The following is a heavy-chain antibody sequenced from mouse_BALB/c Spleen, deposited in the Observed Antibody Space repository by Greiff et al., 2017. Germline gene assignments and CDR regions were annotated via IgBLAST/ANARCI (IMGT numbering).Heavy chain of an antibody. CDR2: IWGGGST. Sequence: VQVVESGPGLVAPSQSLSITCTVSGFSLTDYGVSWIRQPPGKGLEWLGVIWGGGSTYYNSALKSRLSISKDNSKSQVFLKMNSLQTDDTAMYYCAKHPDWDGNAMDYWGQGTSVTVSS. V-gene: IGHV2-6-5*01. CDR1: GFSLTDYG. D-gene: IGHD4-1*01. J-gene: IGHJ4*01. CDR3: AKHPDWDGNAMDY.